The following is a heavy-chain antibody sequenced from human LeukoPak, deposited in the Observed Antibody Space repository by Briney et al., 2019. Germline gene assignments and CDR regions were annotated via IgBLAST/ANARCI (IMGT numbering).Heavy chain of an antibody. CDR1: GYSISSGYY. CDR3: ARDRKYYYHMDV. CDR2: ISHSGST. J-gene: IGHJ6*03. D-gene: IGHD1-14*01. V-gene: IGHV4-38-2*02. Sequence: PSETLSLTCTVSGYSISSGYYWGWIRQPPGKGLEWIGEISHSGSTNYNPSLKSRVTISVDTSKNQFSLKLSSVTAADTAVYYCARDRKYYYHMDVWGKGTTVTVSS.